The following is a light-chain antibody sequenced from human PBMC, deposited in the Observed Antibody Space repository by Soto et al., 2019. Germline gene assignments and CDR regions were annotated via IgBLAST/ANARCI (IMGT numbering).Light chain of an antibody. CDR3: HQYNDWPPA. CDR1: QSVSSN. Sequence: EIVLIQSPATLSLSPGERATLSCRASQSVSSNLAWYQQKPGQAPRLLIYGASTRATGIPARFSGSGSGTGFTLTISSLQSEDFAVFYCHQYNDWPPAFGQGTKVDIK. V-gene: IGKV3-15*01. J-gene: IGKJ1*01. CDR2: GAS.